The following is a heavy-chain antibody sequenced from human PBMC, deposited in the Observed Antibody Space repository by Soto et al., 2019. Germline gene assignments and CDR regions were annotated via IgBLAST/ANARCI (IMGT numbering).Heavy chain of an antibody. D-gene: IGHD2-15*01. CDR1: GFTFSSYW. Sequence: GGSLRLPCAASGFTFSSYWMSWVRQAPGKGLEWVANIKQDGSEKYYVDSVKGRFTISRDNAKNSLYLQMNSLRAEDTAVYYCAREFSSSGPAGYCSGGSCYSDYWGQGTLVTVSS. J-gene: IGHJ4*02. CDR3: AREFSSSGPAGYCSGGSCYSDY. V-gene: IGHV3-7*01. CDR2: IKQDGSEK.